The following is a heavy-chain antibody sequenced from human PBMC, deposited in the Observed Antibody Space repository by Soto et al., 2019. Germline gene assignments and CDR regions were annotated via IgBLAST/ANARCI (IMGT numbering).Heavy chain of an antibody. V-gene: IGHV3-48*02. J-gene: IGHJ4*02. CDR2: ISSSSSTM. D-gene: IGHD1-26*01. CDR3: ARDSTDADSGSYSGDY. CDR1: GFTFSSYS. Sequence: GSLRLSCAASGFTFSSYSINWVRQAPGKGLEWVSYISSSSSTMYYADSVKGRFTISRDNAKNSLFLHMNSLRDEDTAAYYCARDSTDADSGSYSGDYWGQGTPVTVSS.